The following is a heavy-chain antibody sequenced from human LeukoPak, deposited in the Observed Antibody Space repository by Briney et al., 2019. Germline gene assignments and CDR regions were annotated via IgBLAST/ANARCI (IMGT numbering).Heavy chain of an antibody. CDR3: ARSERYSSGWYFYFDY. J-gene: IGHJ4*02. V-gene: IGHV4-59*01. CDR2: IYYSGST. CDR1: GXSISTYY. Sequence: PSETLSLTCTVSGXSISTYYWSWIRQPPGKGLEWIGYIYYSGSTNYNPSLKSRVTISVDTSKNQFSLNLSSVTAADTAVYYCARSERYSSGWYFYFDYWGQGTLVTVSS. D-gene: IGHD6-19*01.